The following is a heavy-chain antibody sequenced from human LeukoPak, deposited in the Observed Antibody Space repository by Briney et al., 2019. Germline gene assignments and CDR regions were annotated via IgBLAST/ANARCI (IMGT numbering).Heavy chain of an antibody. CDR3: ARQNGGSWNYYYYMDV. Sequence: SETLSLTCAVYGGSFSGYYWSWIRQPPGKGLEWIGEINHSGSTNYNPSLKSRVTISVDTSKNQFSLKLSSVTAADTAVYYCARQNGGSWNYYYYMDVWGKGTTVTVSS. V-gene: IGHV4-34*01. CDR2: INHSGST. D-gene: IGHD1-26*01. J-gene: IGHJ6*03. CDR1: GGSFSGYY.